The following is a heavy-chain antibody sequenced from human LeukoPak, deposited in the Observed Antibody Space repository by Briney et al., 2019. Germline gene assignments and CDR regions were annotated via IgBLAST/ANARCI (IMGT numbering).Heavy chain of an antibody. Sequence: PGGSLRLSCIASGFTFSSYWMSWVRQAPGGGLEWVANIKEDGSEKYYVDSVKGRFTISRDNAKISLYLQMNSLRAEDTAVYYCASQFWWAAVAGTTLDYWGQGTLGTVSS. CDR1: GFTFSSYW. D-gene: IGHD6-19*01. J-gene: IGHJ4*02. CDR3: ASQFWWAAVAGTTLDY. CDR2: IKEDGSEK. V-gene: IGHV3-7*05.